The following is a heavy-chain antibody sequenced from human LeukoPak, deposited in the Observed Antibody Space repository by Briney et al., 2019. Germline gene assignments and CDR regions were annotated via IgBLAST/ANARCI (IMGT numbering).Heavy chain of an antibody. V-gene: IGHV3-53*01. CDR1: GFTVSSNY. CDR3: AREWDSSGYWRGGHDAFDI. D-gene: IGHD3-22*01. CDR2: IYSGGST. J-gene: IGHJ3*02. Sequence: GGSLRLSCAASGFTVSSNYMSWVRQAPGKGLEWVSVIYSGGSTYYADSVKGRFTISRDNSKNTLYLQMNSLRAEDTAVYYCAREWDSSGYWRGGHDAFDIWGQGTMVTVSS.